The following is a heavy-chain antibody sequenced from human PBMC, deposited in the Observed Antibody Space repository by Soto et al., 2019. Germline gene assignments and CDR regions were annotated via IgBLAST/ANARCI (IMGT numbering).Heavy chain of an antibody. J-gene: IGHJ5*02. CDR2: INPNSGGT. Sequence: ASVKVSCKASGYTFTGYYMHWVRQAPGQGLEWMGWINPNSGGTNYAQKFQGWVTMTRDTSISTAYMELSRLRSDDTAVYYCARDGQFGIEEDGSSPHNWFDPWGQGTLVTVSS. CDR3: ARDGQFGIEEDGSSPHNWFDP. CDR1: GYTFTGYY. D-gene: IGHD6-13*01. V-gene: IGHV1-2*04.